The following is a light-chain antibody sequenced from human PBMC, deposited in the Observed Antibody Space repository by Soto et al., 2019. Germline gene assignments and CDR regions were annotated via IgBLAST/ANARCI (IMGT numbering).Light chain of an antibody. Sequence: QSALTQPPSVSGAPGQRVTISCTGSSSNIGAGYDVNWYQQLPGTAPKVLIYGNSNRPSGVPDRFSGSKSGASASLAITGLQAEDEADYYCQSYDSSLSTSVFGGGTKLTVL. CDR2: GNS. J-gene: IGLJ2*01. V-gene: IGLV1-40*01. CDR3: QSYDSSLSTSV. CDR1: SSNIGAGYD.